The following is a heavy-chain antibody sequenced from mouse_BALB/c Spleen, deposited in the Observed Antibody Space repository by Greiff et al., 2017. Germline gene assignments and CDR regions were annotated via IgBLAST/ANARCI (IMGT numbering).Heavy chain of an antibody. CDR1: GFTFSSYG. D-gene: IGHD1-1*01. Sequence: EVMLVESGGGLVQPGGSLKLSCAASGFTFSSYGMSWVRQTPDKRLELVATINSNGGSTYYPDSVKGRFTISRDNAKNTLYLQMSSLKSEDTAMYYCATGYGSSYDWYFDVWGAGTTVTVSS. CDR2: INSNGGST. CDR3: ATGYGSSYDWYFDV. J-gene: IGHJ1*01. V-gene: IGHV5-6-3*01.